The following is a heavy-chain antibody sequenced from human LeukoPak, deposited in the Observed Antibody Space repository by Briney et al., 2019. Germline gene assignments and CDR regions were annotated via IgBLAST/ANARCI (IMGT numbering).Heavy chain of an antibody. CDR1: GFTFSSYA. Sequence: GGSLRLSCAGSGFTFSSYAMSWVRQAPGKGLEWVAAVTGSGGNTYHADSVTGRFTISRDNSKNTLYLQMNSLRAEDTAIYYCAKGSANARPYFFDYWGQGALVTVSS. D-gene: IGHD2-15*01. J-gene: IGHJ4*02. CDR2: VTGSGGNT. CDR3: AKGSANARPYFFDY. V-gene: IGHV3-23*01.